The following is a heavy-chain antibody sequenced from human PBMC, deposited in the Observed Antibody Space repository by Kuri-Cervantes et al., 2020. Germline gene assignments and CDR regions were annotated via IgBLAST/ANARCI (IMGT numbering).Heavy chain of an antibody. D-gene: IGHD3-3*02. Sequence: GGSLRLSCAASGFTFDDYAMHWVRQAPGKGLEWVSGISWNSGSIGYADSVKGRFTISRDNAKNSLYLQMNSLRAEDTAVYYCARELARNYYYGMDVWGQGTRSPSP. J-gene: IGHJ6*02. CDR3: ARELARNYYYGMDV. CDR1: GFTFDDYA. V-gene: IGHV3-9*01. CDR2: ISWNSGSI.